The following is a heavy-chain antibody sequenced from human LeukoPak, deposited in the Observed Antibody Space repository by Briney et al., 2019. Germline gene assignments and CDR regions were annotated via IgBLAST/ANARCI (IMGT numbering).Heavy chain of an antibody. CDR1: GGSISSYY. Sequence: SETLSLTCTVSGGSISSYYWSWIRQPPGKGLEWIGEINHSGSTNYNPSLKSRVTISVDTSKNQFSLKLSSVTAADTAVYYCARGRKVVVGWFDPWGQGTLVTVSS. D-gene: IGHD2-2*01. CDR2: INHSGST. CDR3: ARGRKVVVGWFDP. J-gene: IGHJ5*02. V-gene: IGHV4-34*01.